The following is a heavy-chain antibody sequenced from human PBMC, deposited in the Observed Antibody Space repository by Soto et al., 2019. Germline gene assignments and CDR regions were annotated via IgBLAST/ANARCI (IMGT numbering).Heavy chain of an antibody. CDR3: ARDYYGMDV. J-gene: IGHJ6*02. Sequence: PSETLSLTCTVSGGSIRSADHYWSWIRQHPGKGLEWIGYTYQSGSAYYNPSLKSRVTISVDRSKNQFSLNLTSVTAADTAVYYCARDYYGMDVWGQGTTVTVSS. CDR1: GGSIRSADHY. V-gene: IGHV4-30-4*01. CDR2: TYQSGSA.